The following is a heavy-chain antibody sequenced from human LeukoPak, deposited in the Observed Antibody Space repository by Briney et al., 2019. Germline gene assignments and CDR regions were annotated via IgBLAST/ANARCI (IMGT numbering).Heavy chain of an antibody. CDR1: DYTFTTYS. J-gene: IGHJ4*02. Sequence: VASVKVSCKASDYTFTTYSISWVQQASGQGLEWMGWISAYNGNTNYAQKFQGRVTMTSDTSTNTAYMELRNLRSDDTAVYYCARKCSSLNCLGDYFDYWGQGTLVTVSS. D-gene: IGHD2-2*01. CDR2: ISAYNGNT. V-gene: IGHV1-18*01. CDR3: ARKCSSLNCLGDYFDY.